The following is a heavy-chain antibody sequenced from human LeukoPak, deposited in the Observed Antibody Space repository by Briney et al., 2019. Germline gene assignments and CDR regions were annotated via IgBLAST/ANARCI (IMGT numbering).Heavy chain of an antibody. V-gene: IGHV3-23*01. CDR3: ARDRAAAGTLLDY. D-gene: IGHD6-13*01. CDR1: GFTFSSYA. J-gene: IGHJ4*02. Sequence: GGSLRLSCAASGFTFSSYAMSWVRQGPGKGLEWVSVISGSGGRTYYADSVKGRFTISRDNAKNSLYLQMNSLRAEDTAVYYCARDRAAAGTLLDYWGQGTLVTVSS. CDR2: ISGSGGRT.